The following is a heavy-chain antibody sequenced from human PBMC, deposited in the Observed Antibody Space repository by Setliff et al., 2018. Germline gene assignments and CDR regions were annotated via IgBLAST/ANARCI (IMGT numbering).Heavy chain of an antibody. CDR1: AYTFSGYY. D-gene: IGHD2-15*01. CDR2: INPNIGDT. Sequence: ASVKVSCKTSAYTFSGYYIHWVRQAPGQGLQWMGWINPNIGDTNYAPKFQGRVTMTRDTSIKTAYLEVNGLTSDDTAVYYCVIPYWHLDSWGQGTQVTVSS. CDR3: VIPYWHLDS. V-gene: IGHV1-2*02. J-gene: IGHJ5*01.